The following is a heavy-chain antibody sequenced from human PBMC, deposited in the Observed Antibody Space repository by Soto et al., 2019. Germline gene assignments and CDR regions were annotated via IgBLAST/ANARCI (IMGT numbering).Heavy chain of an antibody. D-gene: IGHD2-8*01. CDR3: AKARYCTNGVCYRYYYYGMDV. CDR2: ISGSTSST. V-gene: IGHV3-23*01. CDR1: GFMFSRYA. Sequence: SLRLSCAASGFMFSRYAMSWVRQAPGKGLEWVSAISGSTSSTYYADSVKGRFTISRDNSKNTLYLQMNSLRAEDTALYYCAKARYCTNGVCYRYYYYGMDVWGQGTTVTVS. J-gene: IGHJ6*02.